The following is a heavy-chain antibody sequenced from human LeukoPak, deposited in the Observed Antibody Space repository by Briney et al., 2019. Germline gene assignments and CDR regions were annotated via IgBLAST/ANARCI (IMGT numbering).Heavy chain of an antibody. CDR2: INPSGGST. V-gene: IGHV1-46*01. CDR3: AREVMGANDP. D-gene: IGHD1-26*01. J-gene: IGHJ5*02. Sequence: ASVKASCKASGYTFTSYYMHWVRQAPGQGLEWMGIINPSGGSTSYAQKFQGRVTMTRDTSTSTVYMELSSLRSEDTAVCYCAREVMGANDPWGQGTLVTVSS. CDR1: GYTFTSYY.